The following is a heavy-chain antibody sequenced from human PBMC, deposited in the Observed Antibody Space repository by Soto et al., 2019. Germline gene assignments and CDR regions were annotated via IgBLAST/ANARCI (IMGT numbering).Heavy chain of an antibody. CDR2: ISSSGSTI. D-gene: IGHD2-2*02. V-gene: IGHV3-48*03. CDR1: GFTFSSYE. CDR3: ARDCRGGGCYMGHKGAYYYYYYGMDV. J-gene: IGHJ6*02. Sequence: GESLKISCAASGFTFSSYEMNWVRQAPGKGLEWVSYISSSGSTIYYADSVKGRFTISRDNAKNSLYLQMNSLRAEDTAVYYCARDCRGGGCYMGHKGAYYYYYYGMDVWGQGTTVTVSS.